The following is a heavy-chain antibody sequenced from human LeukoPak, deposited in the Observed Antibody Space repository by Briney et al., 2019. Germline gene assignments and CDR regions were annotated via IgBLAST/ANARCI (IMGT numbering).Heavy chain of an antibody. D-gene: IGHD3-22*01. CDR2: ISSSGSTI. J-gene: IGHJ4*02. Sequence: TGGSLRLSCAASGFTFSDYYMSWIRQAPGKGLEWVSYISSSGSTIYYADSVKGRFTISRDNAKNSLYLQMNSLRAEDTAVYYCAPTRYYYDSSGYYFDYWGQGTLVTVSS. CDR1: GFTFSDYY. CDR3: APTRYYYDSSGYYFDY. V-gene: IGHV3-11*01.